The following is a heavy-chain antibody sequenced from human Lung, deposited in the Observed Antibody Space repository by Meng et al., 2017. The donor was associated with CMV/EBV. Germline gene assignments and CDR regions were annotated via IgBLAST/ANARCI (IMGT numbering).Heavy chain of an antibody. CDR2: IGAVGNT. J-gene: IGHJ4*02. Sequence: GGSXRLSCTASGFTSSTYDFHCVRQPTGKVLEWVSSIGAVGNTYSIGSVKGRFIISREDAKNSVYLQMNGLRDGDTGLYYYARARSPTHFDYWGQGALVXVSS. CDR3: ARARSPTHFDY. CDR1: GFTSSTYD. V-gene: IGHV3-13*01.